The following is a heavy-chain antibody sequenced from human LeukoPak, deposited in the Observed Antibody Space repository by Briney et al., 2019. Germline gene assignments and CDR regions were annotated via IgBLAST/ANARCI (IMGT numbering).Heavy chain of an antibody. CDR1: GYTFTSYG. Sequence: ASVKVSCKASGYTFTSYGISWVRQAPGQGLEWMGWISAYNGNTNYAQKLQGRVTMTTDTSTSTAYMELRSLRSDDTAVYYCARSTTVAGAARWFDPWGQGTLVTVSS. CDR2: ISAYNGNT. V-gene: IGHV1-18*01. CDR3: ARSTTVAGAARWFDP. J-gene: IGHJ5*02. D-gene: IGHD6-19*01.